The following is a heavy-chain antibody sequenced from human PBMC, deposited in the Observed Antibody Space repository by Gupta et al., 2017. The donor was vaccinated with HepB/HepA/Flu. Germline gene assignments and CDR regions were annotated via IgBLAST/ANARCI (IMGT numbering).Heavy chain of an antibody. V-gene: IGHV3-23*01. CDR2: IRGGGTAT. Sequence: EVQLLEPGGGFIQPGTSLRLSCAASGFTLSNYDMNWVRQAPGKGLEWVSSIRGGGTATSYAESVKGRFTISRDKSKNTLYLQINNLRADDTAVYYCAKGGSGILWPVWGQGTPVTVSS. CDR1: GFTLSNYD. CDR3: AKGGSGILWPV. D-gene: IGHD2-21*01. J-gene: IGHJ4*02.